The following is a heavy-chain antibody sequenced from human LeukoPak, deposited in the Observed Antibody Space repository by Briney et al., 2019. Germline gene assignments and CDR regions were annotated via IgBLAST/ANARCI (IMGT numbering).Heavy chain of an antibody. Sequence: SETLSLTCAVYGGSFSGYYWIWIRQPPGKGLEWIGEINHSGSTNYNPSLKSRVTISVDTSKNQFSLKLSSVTAADTAVYYCARGGGYDYYWGQGTLVTVSS. V-gene: IGHV4-34*01. CDR3: ARGGGYDYY. D-gene: IGHD5-12*01. J-gene: IGHJ4*02. CDR2: INHSGST. CDR1: GGSFSGYY.